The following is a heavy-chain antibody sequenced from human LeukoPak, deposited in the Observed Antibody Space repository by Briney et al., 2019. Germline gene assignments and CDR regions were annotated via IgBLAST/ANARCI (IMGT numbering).Heavy chain of an antibody. CDR2: IKGDGSST. V-gene: IGHV3-74*01. Sequence: GGSLRLSCAASGFTFSSNRMHWVRQAPGKGLVWVSRIKGDGSSTSYADSVKGRFTISRDNAKNTLFLQMNSLRAEDTAVYYCVRDGVGAPPFDYWGQGALVTVSS. J-gene: IGHJ4*02. CDR3: VRDGVGAPPFDY. CDR1: GFTFSSNR. D-gene: IGHD1-26*01.